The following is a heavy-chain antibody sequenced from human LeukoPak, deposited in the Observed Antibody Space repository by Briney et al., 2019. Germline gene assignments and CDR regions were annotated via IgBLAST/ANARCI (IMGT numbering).Heavy chain of an antibody. J-gene: IGHJ6*02. Sequence: SETLSLTCTVSGDSISTYYWSWIRQHPGKGLEWIGYAHNSGSTYYNPSLKSRISISVDTSKNQFSLKLSSVTAADTAVYYCARDRYDSYPMDVWGQGTTVTVSS. CDR2: AHNSGST. CDR3: ARDRYDSYPMDV. V-gene: IGHV4-59*06. CDR1: GDSISTYY. D-gene: IGHD5-24*01.